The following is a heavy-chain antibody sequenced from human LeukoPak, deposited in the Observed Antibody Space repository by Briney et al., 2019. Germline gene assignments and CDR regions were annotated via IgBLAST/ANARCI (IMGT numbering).Heavy chain of an antibody. CDR1: GGSISSSSYY. Sequence: SETLSLTCTVSGGSISSSSYYWGWIRQPPGKGLEWIGSIYYSGSTYYNPSLKSRVTISVDTSKNQFSLKLSSVTAADTAVYYCASVHIVVVTAIPADDAFDIWGQGTTVTVSS. V-gene: IGHV4-39*01. CDR3: ASVHIVVVTAIPADDAFDI. D-gene: IGHD2-21*02. CDR2: IYYSGST. J-gene: IGHJ3*02.